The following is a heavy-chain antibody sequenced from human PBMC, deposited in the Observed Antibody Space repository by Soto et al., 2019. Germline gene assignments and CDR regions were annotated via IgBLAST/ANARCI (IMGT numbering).Heavy chain of an antibody. D-gene: IGHD3-3*02. CDR3: AREDAFDDNNGFDM. CDR1: GFPFSSYG. Sequence: GGSLRLSCAVSGFPFSSYGFHWVRQSPGKGLEWVGAIVSDGSAIYHADSMEGRFFISRDNSKNMLYLQMNSLRDEDPAVYYCAREDAFDDNNGFDMWGQGTMVTVSS. J-gene: IGHJ3*02. V-gene: IGHV3-33*01. CDR2: IVSDGSAI.